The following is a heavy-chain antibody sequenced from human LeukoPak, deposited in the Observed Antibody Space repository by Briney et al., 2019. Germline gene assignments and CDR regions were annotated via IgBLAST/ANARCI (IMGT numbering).Heavy chain of an antibody. J-gene: IGHJ5*02. CDR3: AKDRLEWLTNWFDP. V-gene: IGHV3-21*01. CDR2: ISSGSSYI. D-gene: IGHD3-3*01. Sequence: PGGSLRLSCAASEFTLASYAMHWVRQAPGKGLEWVSTISSGSSYIYYADSVKGRFTISRDNSKNTLYLQMNSLRAEDTAVYYCAKDRLEWLTNWFDPWGQGTLVTVSS. CDR1: EFTLASYA.